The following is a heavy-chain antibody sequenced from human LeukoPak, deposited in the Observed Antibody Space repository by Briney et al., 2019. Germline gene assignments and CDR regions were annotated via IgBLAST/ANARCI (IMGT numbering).Heavy chain of an antibody. Sequence: GAWVKVSCKASGGTFSSYAISWVRQAPGQGLEWMGRIIPILGIANYAQKFQGRVTITADKSTSTAYMELSSLRSEDTAVYYCARDEGITISVLNWFDPWGQGTLVTVSS. J-gene: IGHJ5*02. CDR3: ARDEGITISVLNWFDP. CDR1: GGTFSSYA. CDR2: IIPILGIA. V-gene: IGHV1-69*04. D-gene: IGHD3-9*01.